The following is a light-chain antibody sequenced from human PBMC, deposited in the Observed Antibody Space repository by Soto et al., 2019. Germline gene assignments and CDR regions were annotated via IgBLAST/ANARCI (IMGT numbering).Light chain of an antibody. CDR2: GAS. J-gene: IGKJ1*01. V-gene: IGKV3-20*01. CDR3: QQFGGSPPWT. CDR1: QSVRSSY. Sequence: DIVLTQSPGTLSLSPGQRATLSCRASQSVRSSYLAWYQHRPGQAPRLLIYGASSRATDIPDRFSGSGSGTDLTLTISRLEPEDFAVYYCQQFGGSPPWTFGQGTKVEIK.